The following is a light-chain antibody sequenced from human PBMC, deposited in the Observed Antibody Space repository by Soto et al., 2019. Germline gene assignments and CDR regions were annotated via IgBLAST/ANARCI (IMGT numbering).Light chain of an antibody. CDR3: QQRSNWPLIT. CDR1: QTVRNNY. Sequence: EFVLTQSPGTLSLSPVERATLSCMASQTVRNNYLAWYQQKPGQAPRLLIYDASSRATGIPDRFSGSGSGRDFTLTISGLEPEDFAVYYCQQRSNWPLITFGQGTRLEIK. CDR2: DAS. V-gene: IGKV3D-20*02. J-gene: IGKJ5*01.